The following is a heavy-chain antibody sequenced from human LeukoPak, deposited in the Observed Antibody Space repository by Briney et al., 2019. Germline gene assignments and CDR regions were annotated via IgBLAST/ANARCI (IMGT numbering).Heavy chain of an antibody. CDR3: ARDHPGSLTSDY. J-gene: IGHJ4*02. D-gene: IGHD3-9*01. CDR1: GGSISSIN. Sequence: ETLSLTCAVSGGSISSINWWRWVRQAPGKGLEWVSSVSSSSSTIYYADSMKGRFTISSDNTKNSLYRQMNSLGADDTSGYYCARDHPGSLTSDYWGQGTLVTVPS. V-gene: IGHV3-48*01. CDR2: VSSSSSTI.